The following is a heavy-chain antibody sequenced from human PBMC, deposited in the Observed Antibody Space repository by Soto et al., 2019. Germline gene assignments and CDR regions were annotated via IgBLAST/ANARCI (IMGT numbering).Heavy chain of an antibody. Sequence: SETLSLTCSVSGGSISTVGHYWTWIRQPPGKGLEWIGSIYHTGSTYYSKSLRSRLTMSVDTSKSQFSLRLSSVTAADTAVYYCARATGTLRSRNCDYWGQGSLVTSPQ. CDR3: ARATGTLRSRNCDY. D-gene: IGHD1-1*01. CDR2: IYHTGST. CDR1: GGSISTVGHY. V-gene: IGHV4-31*03. J-gene: IGHJ4*02.